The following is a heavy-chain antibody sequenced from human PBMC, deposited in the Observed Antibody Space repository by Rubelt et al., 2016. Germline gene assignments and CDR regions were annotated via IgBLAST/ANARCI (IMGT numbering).Heavy chain of an antibody. Sequence: QPPGKGLEWIGYIYYSGSTNYNPSLKSRVTISVDTSKNQFSLKLSSVTAADTAVYYCARRKGYCSSTSCCNYYYYGMDVGGQGTTVTVSS. V-gene: IGHV4-59*08. D-gene: IGHD2-2*01. CDR2: IYYSGST. J-gene: IGHJ6*02. CDR3: ARRKGYCSSTSCCNYYYYGMDV.